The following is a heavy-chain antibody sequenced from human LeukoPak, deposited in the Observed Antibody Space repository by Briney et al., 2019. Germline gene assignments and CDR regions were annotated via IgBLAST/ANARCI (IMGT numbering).Heavy chain of an antibody. J-gene: IGHJ6*02. CDR3: ARCSSYGQYYYYYYGMDV. D-gene: IGHD5-18*01. CDR2: INAGNGNT. CDR1: GYTFTSYA. Sequence: GASVKVSCKASGYTFTSYAMHWVRQAPGQRLEWMGWINAGNGNTKYSQKLQGRVTMTTDTSTSTAYMELRSLRSDDTAVYYCARCSSYGQYYYYYYGMDVWGQGTTVTVSS. V-gene: IGHV1-3*01.